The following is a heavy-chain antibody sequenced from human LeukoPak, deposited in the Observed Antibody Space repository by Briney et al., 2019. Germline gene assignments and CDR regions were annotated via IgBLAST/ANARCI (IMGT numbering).Heavy chain of an antibody. CDR2: IYYSGNT. CDR1: GVSISSSNSY. Sequence: SETLSLTCTVSGVSISSSNSYWGWIRQPPGKGLEWIGSIYYSGNTYYNASLKSRVTMSVDTSKNQFSLKLSSLTAADTAVYYCARDRKYYYHMDVWGKGTTVTVSS. V-gene: IGHV4-39*07. CDR3: ARDRKYYYHMDV. J-gene: IGHJ6*03.